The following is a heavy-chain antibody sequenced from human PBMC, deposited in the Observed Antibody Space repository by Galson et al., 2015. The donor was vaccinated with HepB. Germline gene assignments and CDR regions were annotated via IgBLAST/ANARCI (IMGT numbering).Heavy chain of an antibody. CDR1: GFTFSSYP. CDR2: ISYDGSNK. D-gene: IGHD1-26*01. V-gene: IGHV3-30-3*01. CDR3: ARVGTIVGTTPPDY. Sequence: SLRLSCAASGFTFSSYPMHWVRQAPGKGLDWVAFISYDGSNKYYADSVKGRFTISRDNSKNTLYLQMNSLRAEDTAVYYCARVGTIVGTTPPDYWGQGTLVTVSS. J-gene: IGHJ4*02.